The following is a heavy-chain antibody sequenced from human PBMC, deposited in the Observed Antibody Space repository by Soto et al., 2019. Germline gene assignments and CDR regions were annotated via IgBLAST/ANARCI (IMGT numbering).Heavy chain of an antibody. D-gene: IGHD5-18*01. V-gene: IGHV3-11*01. CDR3: ARDSPQYSYALNLFDP. J-gene: IGHJ5*02. Sequence: QVQLVESGGGLVKPGGALRLSCAASGFTFSDYYMSWIRQAPGKGLEWVSYISSSGSTIYYADSVKGRFTTSRDNAKNSLYLQINSLRAQDTAVYYSARDSPQYSYALNLFDPWGQGTLGTVSS. CDR1: GFTFSDYY. CDR2: ISSSGSTI.